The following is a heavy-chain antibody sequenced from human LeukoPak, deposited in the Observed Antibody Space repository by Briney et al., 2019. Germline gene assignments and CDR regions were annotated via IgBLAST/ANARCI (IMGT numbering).Heavy chain of an antibody. CDR3: AIQMGSNTAMLLAY. Sequence: RPSGTLTLTCTVSGGSISSYYLNWIRQPPGKGLEWIGYIHYSGSTNSSPSLKSRVTISLDTSKNQFSLKLNSVTAADTVVYYCAIQMGSNTAMLLAYWGQGTLVTVSS. V-gene: IGHV4-59*08. J-gene: IGHJ4*02. CDR1: GGSISSYY. D-gene: IGHD5-18*01. CDR2: IHYSGST.